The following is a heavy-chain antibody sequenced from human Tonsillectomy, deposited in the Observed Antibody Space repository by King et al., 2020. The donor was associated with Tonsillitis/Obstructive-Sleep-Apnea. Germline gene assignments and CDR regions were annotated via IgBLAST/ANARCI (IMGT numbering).Heavy chain of an antibody. J-gene: IGHJ6*03. CDR2: IIPIFGTA. D-gene: IGHD3-3*01. CDR3: ARDSQYYDFWSGYYNGNYYYYYYMDV. V-gene: IGHV1-69*12. CDR1: GGTFSSYA. Sequence: VQLVQSGAEVKKPGSSVKVSCKASGGTFSSYAISWVRQAPGQGLEWMGGIIPIFGTANYAQKFQGRVTITADESTSTAYMELSSLGSEDTAVYYCARDSQYYDFWSGYYNGNYYYYYYMDVWGKGTTVTVSS.